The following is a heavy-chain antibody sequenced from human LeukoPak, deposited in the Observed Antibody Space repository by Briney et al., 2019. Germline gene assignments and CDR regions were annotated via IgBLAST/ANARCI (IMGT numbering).Heavy chain of an antibody. Sequence: PGGSLRLSCAASGFTFSSYWMHWVRQAPGKGLVWVSRINSDGSSTSYADSVKGRFTISRDNAKNTLYLQMNSLRAEDTAVYYCERDIVVVTAMSWFDPWGQGTLVTVSS. J-gene: IGHJ5*02. CDR3: ERDIVVVTAMSWFDP. V-gene: IGHV3-74*01. CDR1: GFTFSSYW. CDR2: INSDGSST. D-gene: IGHD2-21*02.